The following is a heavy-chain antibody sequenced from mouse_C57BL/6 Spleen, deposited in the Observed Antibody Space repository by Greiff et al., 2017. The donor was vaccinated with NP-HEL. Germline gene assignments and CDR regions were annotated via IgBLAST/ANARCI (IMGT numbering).Heavy chain of an antibody. Sequence: VKLQQPGAELVKPGASVKLSCKASGYTFTSYWMHWVKQRPGQGLEWIGMIHPNSGSTNYNEKFKSKATLTVDKSSSTAYMQLSSLTSEDSAVYYCARLQLGQMDYWGQGTSVTVSS. CDR1: GYTFTSYW. J-gene: IGHJ4*01. CDR3: ARLQLGQMDY. D-gene: IGHD4-1*02. V-gene: IGHV1-64*01. CDR2: IHPNSGST.